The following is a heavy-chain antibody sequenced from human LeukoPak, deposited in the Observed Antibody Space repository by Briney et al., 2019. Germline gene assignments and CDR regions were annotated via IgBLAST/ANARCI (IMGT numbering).Heavy chain of an antibody. CDR2: ISGSGGST. CDR3: ARGGAARPDF. V-gene: IGHV3-23*01. D-gene: IGHD6-6*01. CDR1: GFTFSSYG. J-gene: IGHJ4*02. Sequence: GGSLRLSCAASGFTFSSYGMSWVRQAPGKGLEWVSAISGSGGSTYYADSVKGRFTISRDNSKNTLYLQMNSLRVEDTAVYYCARGGAARPDFWGQGTLVTVSS.